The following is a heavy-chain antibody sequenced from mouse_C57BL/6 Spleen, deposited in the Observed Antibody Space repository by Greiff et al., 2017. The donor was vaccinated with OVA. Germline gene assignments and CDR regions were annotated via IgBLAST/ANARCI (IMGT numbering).Heavy chain of an antibody. D-gene: IGHD1-1*01. J-gene: IGHJ2*01. CDR3: TRYYYGSRRYFDD. Sequence: VQLQQSGAELVRPGASVKLSCTASGFNITDYYMHWVKQRPEQGLEWIGRIDPEDGDTEYAPKFPGKATRTADTSSNTAYLQLSSLTSEDTAVYYCTRYYYGSRRYFDDWGQGTTLTVSS. CDR1: GFNITDYY. CDR2: IDPEDGDT. V-gene: IGHV14-1*01.